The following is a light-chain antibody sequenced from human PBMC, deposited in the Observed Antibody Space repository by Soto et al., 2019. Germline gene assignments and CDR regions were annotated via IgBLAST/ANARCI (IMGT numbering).Light chain of an antibody. V-gene: IGLV4-69*01. J-gene: IGLJ3*02. Sequence: QSVLTQSPSASASLGASVKLTCTLSSGHSSYAIAWHQQQPEKGPRYLMKLNSDGSHSKGDGIPDRFSGSSSGAERYLIISSLQSEDEADYYCQTWGTGLLVFGRGTKLTVL. CDR3: QTWGTGLLV. CDR2: LNSDGSH. CDR1: SGHSSYA.